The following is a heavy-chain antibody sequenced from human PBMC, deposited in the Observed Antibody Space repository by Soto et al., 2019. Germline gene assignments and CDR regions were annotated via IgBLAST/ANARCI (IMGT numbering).Heavy chain of an antibody. CDR1: GFTVSSNY. CDR2: IYSGGST. V-gene: IGHV3-53*04. D-gene: IGHD1-1*01. CDR3: ARGGNWNARTGYYFDY. Sequence: GGSLRLSCAASGFTVSSNYMSWVRQAPGKGLEWVSVIYSGGSTYYADSVKGRFTISRHNSKNTLYLQMNSLRAEDTAVYYCARGGNWNARTGYYFDYWGQGTLVTVSS. J-gene: IGHJ4*02.